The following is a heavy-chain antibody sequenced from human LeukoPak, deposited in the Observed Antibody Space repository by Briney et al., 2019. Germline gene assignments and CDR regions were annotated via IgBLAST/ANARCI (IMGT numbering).Heavy chain of an antibody. CDR3: ARVPGPIYYYFYMDV. J-gene: IGHJ6*03. Sequence: PSETLSLTCAVSGGSISSGGYSWRRIRQPPGKGLEWIVYIYYSGTTYYNPSRKSRITITVNTAKNKFSRKRSSVTAADTAVYYCARVPGPIYYYFYMDVWGKGTTVTVSS. CDR2: IYYSGTT. V-gene: IGHV4-30-4*07. CDR1: GGSISSGGYS.